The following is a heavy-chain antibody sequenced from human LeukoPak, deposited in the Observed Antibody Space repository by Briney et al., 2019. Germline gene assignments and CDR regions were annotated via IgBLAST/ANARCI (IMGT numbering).Heavy chain of an antibody. J-gene: IGHJ3*02. CDR3: ARDPTSSWETAFDI. CDR1: GFTFSSYG. V-gene: IGHV3-30*02. D-gene: IGHD1-26*01. CDR2: IRYDGSNK. Sequence: GGSLRLSCAASGFTFSSYGMHWVRQAPGKGLEWVAFIRYDGSNKYYADSVKGRFTISRDNAKNSLYLQMDSLRAEDTAVYYCARDPTSSWETAFDIWGQGTMVTVSS.